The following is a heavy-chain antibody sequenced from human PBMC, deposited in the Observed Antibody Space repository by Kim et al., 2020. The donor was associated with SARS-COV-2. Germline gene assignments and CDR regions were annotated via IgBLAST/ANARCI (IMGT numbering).Heavy chain of an antibody. J-gene: IGHJ3*02. Sequence: PSSQGRLTISADNSISTAYLQWSSLKASDTAMYYCARGNDFWSGTDAFDIWGQGTMVTVSS. CDR3: ARGNDFWSGTDAFDI. V-gene: IGHV5-51*01. D-gene: IGHD3-3*01.